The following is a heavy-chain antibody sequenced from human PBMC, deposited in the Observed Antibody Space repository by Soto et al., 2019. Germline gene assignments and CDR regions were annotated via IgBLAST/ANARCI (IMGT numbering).Heavy chain of an antibody. Sequence: QVQLVQSGAEEKRPGASVKVSCKASGYTFTNYEMHWVRQAPGQRLEWMGWINAGNGNTKSSQKFECRVTITRDTSASTAYIGLSSLRAEDTDVYYCARCITLVRGVRSYGMDVW. CDR3: ARCITLVRGVRSYGMDV. D-gene: IGHD3-10*01. V-gene: IGHV1-3*05. J-gene: IGHJ6*01. CDR2: INAGNGNT. CDR1: GYTFTNYE.